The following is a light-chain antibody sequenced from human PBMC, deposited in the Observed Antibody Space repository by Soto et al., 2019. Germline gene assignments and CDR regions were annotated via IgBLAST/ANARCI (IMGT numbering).Light chain of an antibody. CDR2: EVS. V-gene: IGLV2-8*01. CDR1: SSDVGGYNY. Sequence: QSALTQPPSASGSPGQSVTISCTGTSSDVGGYNYVSWYQQHPGKAPKLMIYEVSKRPSGVPDRFSGSKSGNTASLTVSGLQAEDEADYYCSSYACSTRVFGTGTKVTVL. J-gene: IGLJ1*01. CDR3: SSYACSTRV.